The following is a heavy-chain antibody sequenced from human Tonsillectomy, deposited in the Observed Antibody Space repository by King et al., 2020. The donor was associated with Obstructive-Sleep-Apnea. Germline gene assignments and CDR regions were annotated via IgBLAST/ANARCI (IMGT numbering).Heavy chain of an antibody. CDR2: ISYDGIST. CDR3: AKDESRVAATGFFDS. CDR1: GFTFDDYA. D-gene: IGHD6-13*01. J-gene: IGHJ4*02. Sequence: DVQLVESGGVVVQPGGSLRLSCAASGFTFDDYAMHWVRQGPGKGLEWVSLISYDGISTYYADSVKGRFTISRDNSKNSLYLQMNSLRPEDTALYYCAKDESRVAATGFFDSWGQGTLVTVSS. V-gene: IGHV3-43D*03.